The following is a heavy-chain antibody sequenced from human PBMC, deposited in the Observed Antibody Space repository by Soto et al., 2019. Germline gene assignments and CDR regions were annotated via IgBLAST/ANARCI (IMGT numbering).Heavy chain of an antibody. CDR2: ISYDGSNK. CDR3: TKYSSSWYVDY. CDR1: GFTFSSYG. V-gene: IGHV3-30*18. J-gene: IGHJ4*02. D-gene: IGHD6-13*01. Sequence: VGSLRLSCAASGFTFSSYGMHWVRQAPGKGLEWVAVISYDGSNKYYADSVKGRFTISRDNSKNTLYLQMNSLRAEDTAVYYCTKYSSSWYVDYWGQGTLVTVSS.